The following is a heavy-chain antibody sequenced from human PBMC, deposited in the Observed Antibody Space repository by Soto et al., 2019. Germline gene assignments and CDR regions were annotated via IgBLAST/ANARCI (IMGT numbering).Heavy chain of an antibody. Sequence: GGSLRLSCAASGFTFSSYGMHWVRQAPGKGLEWVAVISYDGSNKYYADSVKGRFTISRDNSKNTLYLQMNSLRAEDTAVYYCAKEGQLVGSYYYYGMDVWGQGTTVTGS. V-gene: IGHV3-30*18. D-gene: IGHD6-6*01. CDR3: AKEGQLVGSYYYYGMDV. CDR1: GFTFSSYG. CDR2: ISYDGSNK. J-gene: IGHJ6*02.